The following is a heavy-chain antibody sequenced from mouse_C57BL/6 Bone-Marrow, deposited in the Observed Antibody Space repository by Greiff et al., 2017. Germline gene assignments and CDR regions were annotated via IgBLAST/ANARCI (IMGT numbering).Heavy chain of an antibody. CDR3: ASYDGYYGWAMDY. J-gene: IGHJ4*01. V-gene: IGHV2-5*01. CDR2: IWRGGST. CDR1: GFSLTSYG. D-gene: IGHD2-3*01. Sequence: VQLVESGPGLVQPSQSLSITCTVSGFSLTSYGVHWVRQSPGKGLEWLGVIWRGGSTDYNAAFMSRLSITKDNSKSQVFFKMNSLQADDTAIYYCASYDGYYGWAMDYWGKGTSVTVSS.